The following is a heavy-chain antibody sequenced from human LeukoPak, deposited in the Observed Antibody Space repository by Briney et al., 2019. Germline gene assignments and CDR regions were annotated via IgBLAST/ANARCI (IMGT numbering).Heavy chain of an antibody. D-gene: IGHD3-3*01. CDR3: ARHGTDYDFWSGYYNYYYYMDV. J-gene: IGHJ6*03. CDR1: GYSFTSYW. CDR2: IYPGDSET. Sequence: GESLKISCKGSGYSFTSYWIGWARQMPGKGLEGMGIIYPGDSETSYSPSFEGQVTTSADNSISTAYLQWSSLKASDTAMYYCARHGTDYDFWSGYYNYYYYMDVWGKGTTVTVSS. V-gene: IGHV5-51*01.